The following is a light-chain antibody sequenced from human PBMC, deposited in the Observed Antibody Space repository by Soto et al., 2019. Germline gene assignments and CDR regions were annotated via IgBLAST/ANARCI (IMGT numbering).Light chain of an antibody. CDR2: AVS. V-gene: IGKV1-6*01. J-gene: IGKJ1*01. CDR1: QGISTG. CDR3: PQYYGYPWT. Sequence: AIQMTQSPSSLSASVGDRVTITCRASQGISTGLAWYQQKPGKAPILLIYAVSYLQSGVPSRFSGSGSGTEFTLTISSLQPKEFATYSCPQYYGYPWTFGHGTHVDVK.